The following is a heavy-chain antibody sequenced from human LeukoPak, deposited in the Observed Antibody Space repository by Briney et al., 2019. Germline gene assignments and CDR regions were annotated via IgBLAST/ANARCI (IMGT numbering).Heavy chain of an antibody. Sequence: GGSLRLSCGASGFTFNNKPMGWVRQAPGKGLEWLSLITGDGGATYYADSVRGRFTISGDNSKNTVFLQMNSLRDEDTAVYYCAKDWQLGGWGQGTLVIVSS. CDR1: GFTFNNKP. V-gene: IGHV3-23*01. D-gene: IGHD1-26*01. CDR3: AKDWQLGG. CDR2: ITGDGGAT. J-gene: IGHJ4*02.